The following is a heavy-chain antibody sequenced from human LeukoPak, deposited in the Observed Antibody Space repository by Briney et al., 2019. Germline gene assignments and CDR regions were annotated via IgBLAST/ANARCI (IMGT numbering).Heavy chain of an antibody. CDR3: AKGGYSSPFDS. CDR1: GFTFSSYA. CDR2: ISVSGGST. D-gene: IGHD6-6*01. Sequence: PGGSLRLSRAASGFTFSSYAVSWVRQAPGKGLEWGSAISVSGGSTYYADSVKGRFTISRDNSKNTLYLQMNSLRAEDTAVYYCAKGGYSSPFDSWGQGTLVTVSS. J-gene: IGHJ4*02. V-gene: IGHV3-23*01.